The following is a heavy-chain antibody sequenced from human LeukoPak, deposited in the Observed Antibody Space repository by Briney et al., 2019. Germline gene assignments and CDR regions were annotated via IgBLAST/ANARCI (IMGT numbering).Heavy chain of an antibody. Sequence: SETLSLTCTVSGGSISTYYWNWIRQPPGKGLEWIGYIYHSGSTNYYPSLQSRVTISVDTSKNQFSLNLNSVTAADTAVHYCARRGAARLHFQNWGQGTLVTVSS. J-gene: IGHJ1*01. CDR2: IYHSGST. CDR1: GGSISTYY. V-gene: IGHV4-59*01. CDR3: ARRGAARLHFQN. D-gene: IGHD6-6*01.